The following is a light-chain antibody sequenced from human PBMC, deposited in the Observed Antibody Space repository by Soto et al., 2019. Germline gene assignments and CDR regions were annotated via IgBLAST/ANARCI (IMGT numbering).Light chain of an antibody. J-gene: IGLJ2*01. CDR2: DVS. CDR3: CSDAGSSRLV. Sequence: QSALTQPHSVSGSPGQSVAISCTGTSSDVGGYNYVSWYQQHPGKVPKIMIFDVSQRPSGVPDRFSGSKSGNTASLTISGLQAEDEADYYCCSDAGSSRLVFGGGTKLTVL. CDR1: SSDVGGYNY. V-gene: IGLV2-11*01.